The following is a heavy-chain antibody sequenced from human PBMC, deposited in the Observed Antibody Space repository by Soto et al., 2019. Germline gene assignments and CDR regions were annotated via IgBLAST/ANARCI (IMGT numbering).Heavy chain of an antibody. Sequence: EVQLVESGGGLVKPGGSLRLSCAASGFTFSSYSMNWVRQAPGKGLEWVSSISSSSSYIYYADSVEGRFTISRDNAKNSLYLQMNSLRAEDTAVYYCARTKYCSGGSCKIDAFDIWGQGTMVTVSS. CDR3: ARTKYCSGGSCKIDAFDI. J-gene: IGHJ3*02. CDR2: ISSSSSYI. D-gene: IGHD2-15*01. CDR1: GFTFSSYS. V-gene: IGHV3-21*01.